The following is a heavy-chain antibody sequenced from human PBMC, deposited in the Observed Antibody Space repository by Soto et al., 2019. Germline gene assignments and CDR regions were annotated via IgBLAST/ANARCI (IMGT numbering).Heavy chain of an antibody. Sequence: QVQLVESGGGVVQPGRSLRLSCAASGFTFSSYGMHWVRQAPGKGLEWVAVISYDGSNKYYADSVKGRFTISRDNSKNTLYLQMNSLRAEDTAVYYCAKDQYDFWSGYLDYGGQGTLFTVSS. V-gene: IGHV3-30*18. CDR2: ISYDGSNK. J-gene: IGHJ4*02. D-gene: IGHD3-3*01. CDR1: GFTFSSYG. CDR3: AKDQYDFWSGYLDY.